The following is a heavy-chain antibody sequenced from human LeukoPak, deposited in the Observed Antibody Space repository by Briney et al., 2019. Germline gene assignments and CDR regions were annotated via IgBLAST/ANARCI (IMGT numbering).Heavy chain of an antibody. J-gene: IGHJ3*01. CDR1: GGAMTSNSYY. D-gene: IGHD3-10*01. V-gene: IGHV4-39*07. CDR2: IYFSGDT. CDR3: ARAYHWGFGYSDAFDV. Sequence: SETLSVNCSVSGGAMTSNSYYCVWIRQPPGKGLEWIASIYFSGDTYYNPSLKSRVAISADASKNQVSLKMTSVTAADTAVYYCARAYHWGFGYSDAFDVWGQGTKVTVSS.